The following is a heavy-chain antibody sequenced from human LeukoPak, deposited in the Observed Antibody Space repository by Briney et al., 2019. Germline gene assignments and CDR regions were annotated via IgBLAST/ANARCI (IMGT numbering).Heavy chain of an antibody. CDR2: VSSHGNDG. J-gene: IGHJ4*02. V-gene: IGHV3-30*17. Sequence: PGGSLRLSCAVSEFTFSNYAMHWVRQPPGKGLEWVAVVSSHGNDGYYADSVRGRFTISRDNSKNTLYLQIDSPRLEDTAIYYCTRDAYNFNDFDYWGQGTLVTVSS. CDR1: EFTFSNYA. D-gene: IGHD5-24*01. CDR3: TRDAYNFNDFDY.